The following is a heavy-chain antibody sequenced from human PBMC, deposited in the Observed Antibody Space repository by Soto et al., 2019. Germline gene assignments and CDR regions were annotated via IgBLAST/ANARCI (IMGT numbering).Heavy chain of an antibody. V-gene: IGHV4-30-4*01. D-gene: IGHD2-2*01. J-gene: IGHJ6*02. CDR1: GGSISSGDYY. CDR3: ARGGFVVVGGYGMDV. Sequence: QVQLQESGPGLVKPSQTLSLTCTVSGGSISSGDYYWSWIRQPPGKGLEWIGYIYYSGSTYYNPSLKSRFTISVATSKNQFPLKLSSVTAADTAVYYCARGGFVVVGGYGMDVWGQGTTVTVSS. CDR2: IYYSGST.